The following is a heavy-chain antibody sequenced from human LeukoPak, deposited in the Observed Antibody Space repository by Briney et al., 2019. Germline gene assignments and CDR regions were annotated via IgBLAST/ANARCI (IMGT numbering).Heavy chain of an antibody. D-gene: IGHD3-10*01. CDR3: AGDRRGDS. J-gene: IGHJ4*02. V-gene: IGHV3-7*01. CDR1: GFTFDDFW. CDR2: IRPDGSDQ. Sequence: PGGSLRLSCAASGFTFDDFWTSWVRQSPGKGLEWVANIRPDGSDQYYVDSVKGRFTISRDNAKNSLFLQMISLRADDTAVYYCAGDRRGDSWGQGTLVTVSS.